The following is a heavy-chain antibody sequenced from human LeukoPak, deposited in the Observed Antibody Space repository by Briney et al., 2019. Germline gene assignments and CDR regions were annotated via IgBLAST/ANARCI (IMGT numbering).Heavy chain of an antibody. CDR1: GFTFSSYS. CDR3: AREALTYYYGSGSYFGYYYYYMDV. CDR2: ISSSSSYI. J-gene: IGHJ6*03. V-gene: IGHV3-21*01. D-gene: IGHD3-10*01. Sequence: GGSLRLSCAASGFTFSSYSMNWVRQAPGKGLEWVSSISSSSSYIYYADSVKGRFTISRDNAKNSLYLQMNSLRAEDTAVYYCAREALTYYYGSGSYFGYYYYYMDVWGKGTTVTISS.